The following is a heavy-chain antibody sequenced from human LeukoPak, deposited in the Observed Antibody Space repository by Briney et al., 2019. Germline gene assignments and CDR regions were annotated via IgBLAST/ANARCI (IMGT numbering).Heavy chain of an antibody. CDR1: GFTFNTYS. CDR3: ARDMYGDYVFDY. V-gene: IGHV3-48*01. D-gene: IGHD4-17*01. CDR2: ISGSSGTI. Sequence: GGSLRLSCAASGFTFNTYSMTWVRQAPGKGLEWISYISGSSGTIYYADSVKGRFTISRDNAKNSLFLQTNNLRAEDTAVYYCARDMYGDYVFDYWGQGTLVTVSS. J-gene: IGHJ4*02.